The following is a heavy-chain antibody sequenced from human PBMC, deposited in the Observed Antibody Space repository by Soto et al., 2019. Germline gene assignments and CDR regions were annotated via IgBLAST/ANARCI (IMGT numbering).Heavy chain of an antibody. Sequence: PGGSVRLSCAASGFTFSSYAMHWVRQAPGKGLEWVAVILYDGSNGYYADSVKGRFTVSRDNSKNTLYMQMNSLRSEDTAVYYCTRDPSIAGAGLHFDYWGLGTLVTVSS. CDR2: ILYDGSNG. V-gene: IGHV3-30-3*01. D-gene: IGHD6-19*01. CDR3: TRDPSIAGAGLHFDY. CDR1: GFTFSSYA. J-gene: IGHJ4*02.